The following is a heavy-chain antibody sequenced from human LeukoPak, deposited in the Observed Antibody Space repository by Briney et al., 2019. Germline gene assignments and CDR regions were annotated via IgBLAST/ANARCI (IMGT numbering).Heavy chain of an antibody. J-gene: IGHJ6*02. V-gene: IGHV1-2*02. CDR3: ARPIPSRSPIPIDYGDPVYYYYYYGMDV. CDR1: GYTFTGYY. D-gene: IGHD4-17*01. CDR2: INPNSGGT. Sequence: ASVKVSCKASGYTFTGYYMHWVRQAPGQGLEWMGWINPNSGGTNYAQKFQGRVTMTRDTSISTAYMELSRLRSDDTAVYYCARPIPSRSPIPIDYGDPVYYYYYYGMDVRGQGTTVTVSS.